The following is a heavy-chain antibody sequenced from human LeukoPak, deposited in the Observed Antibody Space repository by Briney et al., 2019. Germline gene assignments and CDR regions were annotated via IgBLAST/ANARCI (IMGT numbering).Heavy chain of an antibody. Sequence: PGGSLRLSCAASGFTFSSYSMNWVRQAPGKGLEWVSSISSSSYIYYADSVKGRFTISRDNAKNSLYLQMNSLRAEDTAVYYCARDATLDFWSGYFDYWGQGTLVTVSS. J-gene: IGHJ4*02. CDR1: GFTFSSYS. CDR2: ISSSSYI. CDR3: ARDATLDFWSGYFDY. V-gene: IGHV3-21*01. D-gene: IGHD3-3*01.